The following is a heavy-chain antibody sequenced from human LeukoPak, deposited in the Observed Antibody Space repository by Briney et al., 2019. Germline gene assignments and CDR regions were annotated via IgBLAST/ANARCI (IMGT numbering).Heavy chain of an antibody. CDR3: ARRAAAMNAFDI. D-gene: IGHD2-2*01. J-gene: IGHJ3*02. Sequence: GGSLRLSCAASGFTLSRSSMHWVRQAPGKGLEFVSAFSSNGRRTYYANSVKGRFTISRDISKNTLYLQMGSLRAEDMAVYYCARRAAAMNAFDIWGQGTMVTVSS. V-gene: IGHV3-64*01. CDR2: FSSNGRRT. CDR1: GFTLSRSS.